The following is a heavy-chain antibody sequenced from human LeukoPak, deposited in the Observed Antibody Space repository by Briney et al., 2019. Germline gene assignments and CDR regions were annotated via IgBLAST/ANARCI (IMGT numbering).Heavy chain of an antibody. Sequence: GGSLRLSCAASGFTSSSYAMSWVRQAPGKGLEWVSAISGSGGSTYYADSVKGRFTISRDNSKNTLYLQMNSLRAEDTAVYYCAKLPTNYDSSGYYSDYWGQGTLVTVSS. V-gene: IGHV3-23*01. D-gene: IGHD3-22*01. CDR3: AKLPTNYDSSGYYSDY. J-gene: IGHJ4*02. CDR1: GFTSSSYA. CDR2: ISGSGGST.